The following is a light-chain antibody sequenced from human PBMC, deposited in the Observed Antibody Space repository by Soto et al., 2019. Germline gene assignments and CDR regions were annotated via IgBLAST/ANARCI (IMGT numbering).Light chain of an antibody. CDR1: SDSVSASHH. Sequence: QDVVTQGPSFSVSPGGTVTLTCGLSSDSVSASHHPSWYQQTPGQAPRTLIYGINIRSSGVPDRFSGSILGNKAALTITGAQPDDESDYYCVLYMGSGIWVFGGGTKLTVL. J-gene: IGLJ3*02. CDR2: GIN. V-gene: IGLV8-61*01. CDR3: VLYMGSGIWV.